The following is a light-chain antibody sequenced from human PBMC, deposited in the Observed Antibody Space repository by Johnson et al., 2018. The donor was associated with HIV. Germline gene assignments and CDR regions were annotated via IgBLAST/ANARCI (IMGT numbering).Light chain of an antibody. J-gene: IGLJ1*01. CDR1: SSNVGSSF. CDR2: DNN. CDR3: GTWDSSLSASYG. V-gene: IGLV1-51*01. Sequence: QSVLTQPPSMSAAPGQRVTISCSGSSSNVGSSFVSWYRQVPGTAPKLLIYDNNKRPSGIPDRFSGSKSGTSATLGITGLQPGDEADYYCGTWDSSLSASYGFGTGTKVTVL.